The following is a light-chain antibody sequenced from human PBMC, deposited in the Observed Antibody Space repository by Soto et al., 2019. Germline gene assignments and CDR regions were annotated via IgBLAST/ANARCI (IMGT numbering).Light chain of an antibody. Sequence: QSALTQPASVSGSPGQSIAISCTGTSSDVGGYNYVSWYQQHPGKAPKLMIYEVSNRPSGVSNRFSGSESGNTASLTISGLQAEDAADYYCSSYTSSSTSVFGTGTKVTVL. CDR3: SSYTSSSTSV. CDR2: EVS. J-gene: IGLJ1*01. V-gene: IGLV2-14*01. CDR1: SSDVGGYNY.